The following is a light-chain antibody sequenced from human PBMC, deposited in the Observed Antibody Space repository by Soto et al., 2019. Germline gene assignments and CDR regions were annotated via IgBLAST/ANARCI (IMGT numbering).Light chain of an antibody. Sequence: QSALTQPASVSGSPGQSITISCTGTSSDLAIYNYVSWYQQQPGKAPKLMIYDVSMRSSGVPDRFSGSKSGNTASLTISGLQAEDEADYYCCSYAGSYVFGTGTKVTVL. J-gene: IGLJ1*01. CDR3: CSYAGSYV. V-gene: IGLV2-11*01. CDR1: SSDLAIYNY. CDR2: DVS.